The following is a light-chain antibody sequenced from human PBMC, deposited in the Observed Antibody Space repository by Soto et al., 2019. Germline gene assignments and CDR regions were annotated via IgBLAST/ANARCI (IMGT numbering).Light chain of an antibody. V-gene: IGLV2-11*01. Sequence: SALTQPRSVSGSPGQSVTISCTGTSSDVGTYNYVSWYQQHPGKAPKLMIYDVSQRPSGVPDRFSGSKSVNTATLTISGLQAEDESDEYCCSNAGSEAAGFGGGTKVTVL. CDR2: DVS. CDR1: SSDVGTYNY. CDR3: CSNAGSEAAG. J-gene: IGLJ2*01.